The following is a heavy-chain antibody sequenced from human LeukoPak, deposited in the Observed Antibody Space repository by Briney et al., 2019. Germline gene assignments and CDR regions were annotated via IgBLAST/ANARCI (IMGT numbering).Heavy chain of an antibody. Sequence: GASVKVSCKASGYTFTGYYMHWVRQAPGQGLEWMGWMNPNSGNTGYAQKFQGRVTMTRNTSISTAYMELSSLRSEDTAVYYCARGNKLSSSWPRVDYWGQGTLVTVSS. V-gene: IGHV1-8*02. CDR2: MNPNSGNT. CDR3: ARGNKLSSSWPRVDY. J-gene: IGHJ4*02. D-gene: IGHD6-13*01. CDR1: GYTFTGYY.